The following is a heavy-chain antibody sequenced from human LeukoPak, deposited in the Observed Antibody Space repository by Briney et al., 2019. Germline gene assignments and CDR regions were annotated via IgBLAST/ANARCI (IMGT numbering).Heavy chain of an antibody. Sequence: GGSLRLSCTAFGFTFSGYYMSWIRQAPGKGLEWVSYISSSSSYTKYADSVKGRFTISRDNAKNSLYLQMDSLRAEDTAVYYCARQYIATAGTGGDSWGQGTLVTVSS. CDR3: ARQYIATAGTGGDS. CDR1: GFTFSGYY. J-gene: IGHJ4*02. CDR2: ISSSSSYT. D-gene: IGHD6-13*01. V-gene: IGHV3-11*03.